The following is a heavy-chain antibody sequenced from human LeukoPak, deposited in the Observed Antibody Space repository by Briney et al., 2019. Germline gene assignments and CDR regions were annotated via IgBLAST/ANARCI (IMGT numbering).Heavy chain of an antibody. CDR1: GFTFSSYA. D-gene: IGHD6-13*01. Sequence: GGSLRLSCAASGFTFSSYAMHWVRQAPGKGLEWVTVVSYDGSNKYYADSVKGRFTISRDNSKNTLYLQMNSLRAEDTAVYYCARDGAAGGMDVWGQGTTVTVSS. CDR3: ARDGAAGGMDV. J-gene: IGHJ6*02. CDR2: VSYDGSNK. V-gene: IGHV3-30-3*01.